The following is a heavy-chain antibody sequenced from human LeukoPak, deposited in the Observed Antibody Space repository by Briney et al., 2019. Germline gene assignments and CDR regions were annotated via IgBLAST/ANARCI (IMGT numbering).Heavy chain of an antibody. Sequence: GGSLRLSCAASGFTFSSDWMHWVRQAPGKGLVCVSYINGDGSSTNYADSVRGRFTISRDNAKKTLYLQMNSLRDEDTAVCYCVRGLDSWGLGTLVTVSS. CDR2: INGDGSST. CDR1: GFTFSSDW. CDR3: VRGLDS. D-gene: IGHD3-16*01. J-gene: IGHJ5*01. V-gene: IGHV3-74*01.